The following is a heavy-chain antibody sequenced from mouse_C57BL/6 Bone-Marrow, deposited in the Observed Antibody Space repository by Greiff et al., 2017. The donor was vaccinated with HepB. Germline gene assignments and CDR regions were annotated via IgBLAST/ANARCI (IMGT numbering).Heavy chain of an antibody. Sequence: EVKLVESGGGLVQPGGSMKLSCVASGFTFSNYWMNWVRQSPEKGLEWVAQIRLKSDNYATHYAESVKGWFTISRDDSKISVYLQMNNLRAEDTGIYYCSDSYSSGYYYAMDYWGQGTSVTVSS. J-gene: IGHJ4*01. CDR3: SDSYSSGYYYAMDY. V-gene: IGHV6-3*01. CDR2: IRLKSDNYAT. D-gene: IGHD3-2*02. CDR1: GFTFSNYW.